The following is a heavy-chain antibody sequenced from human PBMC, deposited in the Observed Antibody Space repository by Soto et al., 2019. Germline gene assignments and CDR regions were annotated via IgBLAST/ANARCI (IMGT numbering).Heavy chain of an antibody. Sequence: QGQLQQSGPGLVKHSQTLSLTCAISGDSVSSDITSWNWIRQSPSRGLEWLGRTYYRSRWFHDYAVSVKSRIPINPDTSKNQLSLELNSMTPEDTAVYDCARGNALDVWGQGTVVTVSS. CDR1: GDSVSSDITS. D-gene: IGHD3-10*01. J-gene: IGHJ3*01. CDR3: ARGNALDV. V-gene: IGHV6-1*01. CDR2: TYYRSRWFH.